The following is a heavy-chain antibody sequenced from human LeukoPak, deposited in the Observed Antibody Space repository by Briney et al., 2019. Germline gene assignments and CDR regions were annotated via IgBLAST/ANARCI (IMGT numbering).Heavy chain of an antibody. D-gene: IGHD6-19*01. CDR3: ARLASAWNFDY. J-gene: IGHJ4*02. CDR2: FSPGDSDS. CDR1: GYSFPTYW. V-gene: IGHV5-51*01. Sequence: GESLKISCKGSGYSFPTYWIGWVRQMPGKDLEWMGIFSPGDSDSRYSPSFQGQVTISADRSISTVYLQWSSLKASDTAIYYCARLASAWNFDYWGQGTLVTVSS.